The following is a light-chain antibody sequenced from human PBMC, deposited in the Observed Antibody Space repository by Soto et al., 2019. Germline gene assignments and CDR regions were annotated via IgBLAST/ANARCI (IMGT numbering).Light chain of an antibody. Sequence: DIVMTQSPDSLAVSLGERATINCKSNQSVLYSSNNKNYLAWYQQKPGQPPKLLIYWASTRESGVPDRFSGSGSGTDFTLTISSLQAEDVAVYYCQHYYSTPPSFGQGTKLEIK. CDR2: WAS. CDR1: QSVLYSSNNKNY. J-gene: IGKJ2*01. V-gene: IGKV4-1*01. CDR3: QHYYSTPPS.